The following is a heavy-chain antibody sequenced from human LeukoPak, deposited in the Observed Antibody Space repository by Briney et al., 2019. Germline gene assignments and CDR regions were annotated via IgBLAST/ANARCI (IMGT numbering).Heavy chain of an antibody. CDR1: GGSISSYC. D-gene: IGHD2-15*01. CDR2: IYYSGST. V-gene: IGHV4-59*01. CDR3: AGGAATSYYYYYMDV. Sequence: SETLSLTCTVSGGSISSYCWSWIRQPPGKGLEWIGYIYYSGSTNYNPSLKSRVTISVDTSKNQFSLKLSSVTAADTAVYYCAGGAATSYYYYYMDVWGKGTTVTVSS. J-gene: IGHJ6*03.